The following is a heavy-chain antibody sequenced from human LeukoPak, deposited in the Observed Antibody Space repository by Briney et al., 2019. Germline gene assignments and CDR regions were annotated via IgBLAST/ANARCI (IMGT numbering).Heavy chain of an antibody. CDR3: ASSPGSGYSYYFDY. CDR2: IYTSGST. J-gene: IGHJ4*02. V-gene: IGHV4-4*07. CDR1: GGSISSYY. Sequence: PSETLSLTCTVSGGSISSYYWSWIRQPAGKGLEWIGRIYTSGSTNYNPSLKSRVTISVDTSKNQFSLKLSSVTAADTAVYYCASSPGSGYSYYFDYWGQGTLVTVSS. D-gene: IGHD3-22*01.